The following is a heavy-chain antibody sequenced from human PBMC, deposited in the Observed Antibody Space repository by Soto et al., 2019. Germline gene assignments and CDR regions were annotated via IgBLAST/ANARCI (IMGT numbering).Heavy chain of an antibody. CDR1: GGSISSGDYY. D-gene: IGHD2-21*02. Sequence: QVQLQESGPGLVKPSQTLSLTCTVSGGSISSGDYYWSWIRQPPGKGLEWIGYIYYSGSTYYNPSLTSRVTISVDTSKNQFSRKLNSVTAADKAVYYCARAMVVTQHWVDPWGQGTLVTVSS. CDR2: IYYSGST. J-gene: IGHJ5*02. V-gene: IGHV4-30-4*01. CDR3: ARAMVVTQHWVDP.